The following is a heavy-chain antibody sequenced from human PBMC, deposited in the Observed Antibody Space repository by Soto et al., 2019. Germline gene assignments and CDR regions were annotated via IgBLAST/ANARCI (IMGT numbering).Heavy chain of an antibody. CDR3: ATKDGSWYHPAGDY. CDR2: VSGSGGSA. V-gene: IGHV3-23*01. Sequence: EVQLLESGGGLVQPGGSLRISCAASGFTFSSYSMTWVRQAPGKGLEWVSAVSGSGGSAYYADSVKGRFTISRNNSKNTLNLKMNSLRAEDTAVYYCATKDGSWYHPAGDYWGQGTLVTVSP. D-gene: IGHD6-13*01. J-gene: IGHJ4*02. CDR1: GFTFSSYS.